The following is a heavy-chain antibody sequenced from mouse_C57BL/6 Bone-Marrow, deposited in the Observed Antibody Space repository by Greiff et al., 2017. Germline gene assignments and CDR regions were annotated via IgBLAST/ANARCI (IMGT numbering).Heavy chain of an antibody. J-gene: IGHJ2*01. V-gene: IGHV5-9-1*02. CDR1: GFTFSSYA. Sequence: EVQLQQSGEGLVKPGGSLKLSCAASGFTFSSYAMSWVRQTPEKRLEWVAYISSGGDYIYYADTVKGRFTISRDNARNTLYLQMSSLKSEDTAMYYCTRDRGLPYYFDDWGQGTTLTVSS. D-gene: IGHD2-2*01. CDR3: TRDRGLPYYFDD. CDR2: ISSGGDYI.